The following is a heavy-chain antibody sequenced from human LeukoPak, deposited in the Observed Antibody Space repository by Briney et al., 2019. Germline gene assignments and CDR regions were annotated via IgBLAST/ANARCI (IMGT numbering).Heavy chain of an antibody. CDR1: GFTFSSYA. V-gene: IGHV3-23*01. Sequence: GGSLRLSCAASGFTFSSYAMSWVRQAPGKGLEWVSAISGSGGSTYYADSVKGRFTISRDNSKNTLYLQMNSLRAEDTAVYYCARDGAVATMLTYWGQGTLVTVSS. J-gene: IGHJ4*02. CDR3: ARDGAVATMLTY. CDR2: ISGSGGST. D-gene: IGHD5-12*01.